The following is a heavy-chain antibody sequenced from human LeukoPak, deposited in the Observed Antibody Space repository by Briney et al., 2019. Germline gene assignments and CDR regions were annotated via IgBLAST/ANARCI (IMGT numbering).Heavy chain of an antibody. Sequence: SETLSLTCTVSGGSISSSSYYWGWIRQPPGKGLEWIGSIYYSGSTYYNPFLKSRVTISVDTSKNQFSLKLSSVTAADTAVYYCARVSRITIFGVVIMGNWFDPWGQGTLVTVSS. CDR3: ARVSRITIFGVVIMGNWFDP. CDR2: IYYSGST. CDR1: GGSISSSSYY. V-gene: IGHV4-39*01. D-gene: IGHD3-3*01. J-gene: IGHJ5*02.